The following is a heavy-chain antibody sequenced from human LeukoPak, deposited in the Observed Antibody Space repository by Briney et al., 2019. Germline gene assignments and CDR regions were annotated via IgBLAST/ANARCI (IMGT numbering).Heavy chain of an antibody. CDR1: GDSMSSGSYY. V-gene: IGHV4-39*01. Sequence: SETLSLTCIVSGDSMSSGSYYWGWIRQPPEKGPEWIGSVYYSGNTYYNPSLKSRVTISVDTSKNQFSLKLSSVTAADTAVYYCARHPRSGYSYGPFWGQGTLVTVSS. D-gene: IGHD5-18*01. CDR3: ARHPRSGYSYGPF. CDR2: VYYSGNT. J-gene: IGHJ4*02.